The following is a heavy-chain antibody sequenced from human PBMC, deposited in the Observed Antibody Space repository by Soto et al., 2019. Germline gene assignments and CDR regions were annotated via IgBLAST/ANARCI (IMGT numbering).Heavy chain of an antibody. CDR1: GYTFTTYG. Sequence: ASVKVSCKASGYTFTTYGLSWVRQAPGQGLEWMAWIGAENGNINYAEKFHGRVTLTTDTSTSTGYMELRSLRSDDTAMYYCVRAAITATGTRYFIHWGLGTLVTVSS. D-gene: IGHD6-13*01. J-gene: IGHJ1*01. CDR2: IGAENGNI. CDR3: VRAAITATGTRYFIH. V-gene: IGHV1-18*01.